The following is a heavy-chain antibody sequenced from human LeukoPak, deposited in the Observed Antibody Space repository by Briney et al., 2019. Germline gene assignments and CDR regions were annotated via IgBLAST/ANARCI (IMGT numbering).Heavy chain of an antibody. Sequence: GRSLRLSCAASGFTFSSYGMHWVRQAPGKGLEWVAVISYDGSNKFYADSVKGRFTISRDNSKNTLYLQMNSLRAEDTAVYYCAKDPGLGYCSSTSCYKGGNAFDIWGQGTMVTVSS. CDR1: GFTFSSYG. CDR3: AKDPGLGYCSSTSCYKGGNAFDI. CDR2: ISYDGSNK. D-gene: IGHD2-2*02. V-gene: IGHV3-30*18. J-gene: IGHJ3*02.